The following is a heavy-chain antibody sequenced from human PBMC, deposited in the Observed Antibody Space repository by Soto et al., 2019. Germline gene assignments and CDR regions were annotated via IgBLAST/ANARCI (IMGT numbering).Heavy chain of an antibody. CDR1: GGSISHYY. CDR2: IYYSGSA. J-gene: IGHJ2*01. V-gene: IGHV4-59*01. Sequence: QVQLQESGPGLVKPSETLSLTCTVSGGSISHYYWSWIRQPPGKGLEWIGYIYYSGSANYNPSLKSRVIISVDRSKNQCSLKLSSVTAADTAVYFCARGGSSWSGAWYFDLWGRGTLVTVSS. D-gene: IGHD6-13*01. CDR3: ARGGSSWSGAWYFDL.